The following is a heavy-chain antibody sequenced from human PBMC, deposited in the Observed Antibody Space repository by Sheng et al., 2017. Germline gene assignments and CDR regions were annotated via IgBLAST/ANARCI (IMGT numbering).Heavy chain of an antibody. CDR3: ARDAAYYYDSSGYLGY. CDR2: IYHSGST. V-gene: IGHV4-38-2*02. Sequence: QVQLQESGPGLVKPSETLSLTCAVSGYSISSGYYWGWIRQPPGKGLEWIGSIYHSGSTYYNPSLKSRVTISVDTSKNQFSLKLSSVTAADTAVYYCARDAAYYYDSSGYLGYWGQGTLVTVSS. J-gene: IGHJ4*02. D-gene: IGHD3-22*01. CDR1: GYSISSGYY.